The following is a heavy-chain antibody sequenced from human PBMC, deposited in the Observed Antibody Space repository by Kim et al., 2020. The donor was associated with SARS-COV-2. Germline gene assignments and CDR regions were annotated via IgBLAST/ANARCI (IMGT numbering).Heavy chain of an antibody. CDR2: IVVGSGNT. CDR3: ATDWAGYCSGTRCQTHYYDMDV. J-gene: IGHJ6*02. CDR1: GFNFITSA. V-gene: IGHV1-58*02. D-gene: IGHD2-2*01. Sequence: SVKVSCKASGFNFITSAMQWVRQARGQRLEWIGWIVVGSGNTNYAQNFQDRVTITRDMSTSTVFMELSSLRSEDTAIYYCATDWAGYCSGTRCQTHYYDMDVWGQGTAVTVSS.